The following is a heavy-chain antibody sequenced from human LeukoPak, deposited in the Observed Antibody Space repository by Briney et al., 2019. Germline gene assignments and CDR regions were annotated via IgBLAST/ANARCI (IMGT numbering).Heavy chain of an antibody. D-gene: IGHD6-13*01. CDR1: EFTFRTYA. V-gene: IGHV3-23*01. Sequence: PGGSLRLSCAASEFTFRTYAMSWVRQAPGKGLEGLSIISDPGGSTYYADSVRGRFTISRDNSKNMLYLQMNSLRAEDTAVYSCAKDHSSWAPVDYWGQGTLVTVSS. J-gene: IGHJ4*02. CDR3: AKDHSSWAPVDY. CDR2: ISDPGGST.